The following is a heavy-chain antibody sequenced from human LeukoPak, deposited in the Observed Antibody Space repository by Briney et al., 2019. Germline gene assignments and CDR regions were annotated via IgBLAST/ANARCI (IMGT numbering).Heavy chain of an antibody. D-gene: IGHD2-21*01. CDR1: GLAFSSHA. J-gene: IGHJ4*02. Sequence: GGSLRLSCEASGLAFSSHAMTWVRQAPGKGLEWVSGITDNGGSTYHAESVRGRFTISRDNSKNTLYLQMNSLRAVDTAVYYCATPPPSETYYGVLDYWGQGTLVTVSS. V-gene: IGHV3-23*01. CDR2: ITDNGGST. CDR3: ATPPPSETYYGVLDY.